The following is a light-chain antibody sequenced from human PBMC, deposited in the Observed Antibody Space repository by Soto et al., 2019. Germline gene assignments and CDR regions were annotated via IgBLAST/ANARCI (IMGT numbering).Light chain of an antibody. J-gene: IGLJ1*01. V-gene: IGLV2-11*01. Sequence: QSVLTQPPSASGSPGQSVTIYCTGTSXDVGAYNYVSWYQQHPGKAPKLMIYDVSKRPSGVPDRLSGSKSGNTASLTISGLQAEDEADYYCCSYAGSYTLYVFGTGTKVTVL. CDR3: CSYAGSYTLYV. CDR1: SXDVGAYNY. CDR2: DVS.